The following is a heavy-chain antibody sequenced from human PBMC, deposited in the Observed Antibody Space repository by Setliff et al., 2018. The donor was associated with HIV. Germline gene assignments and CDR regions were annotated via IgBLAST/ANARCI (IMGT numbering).Heavy chain of an antibody. CDR1: GFTFNTHA. CDR2: IRFDGSHQ. CDR3: ARDLPEYYFDY. Sequence: PGGSLRLSCAASGFTFNTHAMHWVRQVPGKGLEWVAFIRFDGSHQNYADSVKGRFTISRDNAKNSLYLQMNSLRAEDTAVYYCARDLPEYYFDYWGQGTLVTVSS. J-gene: IGHJ4*02. V-gene: IGHV3-30*02.